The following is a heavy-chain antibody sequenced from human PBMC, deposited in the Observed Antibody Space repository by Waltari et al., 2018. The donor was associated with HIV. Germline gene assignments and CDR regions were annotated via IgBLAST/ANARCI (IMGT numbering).Heavy chain of an antibody. D-gene: IGHD3-16*01. CDR2: IKSESHGWTT. Sequence: EVQLVESGGGLVKPGGSLTLSCAASRFTLHIAWMSWVRQAPGKGLEWVGRIKSESHGWTTDFAAPVKGRFTISRDDSKNTVSLQMNSLKTEDTAVYFCSTMGGFPSFDYWGQGTLVTVSS. CDR3: STMGGFPSFDY. CDR1: RFTLHIAW. V-gene: IGHV3-15*01. J-gene: IGHJ4*02.